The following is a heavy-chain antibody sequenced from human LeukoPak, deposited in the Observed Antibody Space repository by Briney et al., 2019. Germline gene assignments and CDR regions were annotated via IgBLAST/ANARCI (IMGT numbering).Heavy chain of an antibody. Sequence: GGSLRLSCAASGFTFNRWWMPWVRQAPGKGLVWVAYIDNDGISATYADSVRGRFTISRDSAKNTVYLQMNSLRVEDSAVYYCARGGDGAMDYWGQGTLVTVSS. D-gene: IGHD4-17*01. CDR3: ARGGDGAMDY. CDR1: GFTFNRWW. J-gene: IGHJ4*02. V-gene: IGHV3-74*01. CDR2: IDNDGISA.